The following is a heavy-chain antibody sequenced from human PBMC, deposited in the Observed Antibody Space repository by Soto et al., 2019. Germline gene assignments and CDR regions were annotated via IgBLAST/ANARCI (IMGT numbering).Heavy chain of an antibody. D-gene: IGHD5-12*01. V-gene: IGHV3-11*05. CDR1: GFTFSDYY. J-gene: IGHJ4*02. Sequence: GGTLRLSCVASGFTFSDYYMSWIRQDPGKGLEWVSYISSSSSYTNYADSVKGRFTISRDNAKNSLYLQMNSLRAEDTAVYYCARDHHRYSGYYFDYWGQGTLVTVSS. CDR3: ARDHHRYSGYYFDY. CDR2: ISSSSSYT.